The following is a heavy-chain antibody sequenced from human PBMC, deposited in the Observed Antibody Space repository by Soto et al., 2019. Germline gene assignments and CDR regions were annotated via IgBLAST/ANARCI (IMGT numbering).Heavy chain of an antibody. V-gene: IGHV1-18*04. D-gene: IGHD4-17*01. CDR1: GYSFTSYG. J-gene: IGHJ6*02. CDR3: AREVSYGDSYYYGMDV. Sequence: QVQLVQSGAEVKKPGASVKVSCKASGYSFTSYGISWVRQAPGQGLEWMGWISAYNGNTNYAQKLQGRVTMTTDTSTSTAYMELRSLRSDDTAVYYCAREVSYGDSYYYGMDVWGQGTTVTVSS. CDR2: ISAYNGNT.